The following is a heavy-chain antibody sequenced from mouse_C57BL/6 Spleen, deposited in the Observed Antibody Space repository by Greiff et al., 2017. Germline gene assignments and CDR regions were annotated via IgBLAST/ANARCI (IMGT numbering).Heavy chain of an antibody. CDR3: ARKGYSNYEAWFAY. CDR2: IDPSDSYT. V-gene: IGHV1-69*01. J-gene: IGHJ3*01. CDR1: GYTFTSYW. D-gene: IGHD2-5*01. Sequence: VQLQQPGAELVMPGASVKLSCKASGYTFTSYWMHWVKQMPGQGLEWIGEIDPSDSYTNYNQKFKGKSTFTVDQSSMTAYMQLSSLTSEDSAVYYCARKGYSNYEAWFAYWGQGTLVTVSA.